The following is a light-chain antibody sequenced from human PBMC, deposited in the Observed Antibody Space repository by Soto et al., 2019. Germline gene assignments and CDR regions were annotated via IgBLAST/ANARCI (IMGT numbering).Light chain of an antibody. CDR2: DAS. Sequence: DIQMTQSPSSLSASVGDRVTITCQASQDIRNYLNWYQQKPGKAPNLLIYDASNLRAGVPSSFSGSGSGTEFTFTISSLQPEDIATYYCQHYDHLPPLSFGGGTKVEIK. CDR3: QHYDHLPPLS. CDR1: QDIRNY. V-gene: IGKV1-33*01. J-gene: IGKJ4*01.